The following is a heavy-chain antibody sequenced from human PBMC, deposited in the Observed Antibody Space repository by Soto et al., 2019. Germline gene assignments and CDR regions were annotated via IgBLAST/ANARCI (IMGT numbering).Heavy chain of an antibody. CDR2: ISYDGSNK. D-gene: IGHD2-2*02. V-gene: IGHV3-30*18. CDR3: AKTFGRGVPAAILGSGWFDP. Sequence: QVQLVESGGGVVQPGRSLRLSCAASGFTFSSYGMHWVRQAPGKGLEWVAVISYDGSNKYYEDSVKGRFTISRDNSKNTLYLQMNSLRAEDTAVYYCAKTFGRGVPAAILGSGWFDPWGQGTLVTVSS. J-gene: IGHJ5*02. CDR1: GFTFSSYG.